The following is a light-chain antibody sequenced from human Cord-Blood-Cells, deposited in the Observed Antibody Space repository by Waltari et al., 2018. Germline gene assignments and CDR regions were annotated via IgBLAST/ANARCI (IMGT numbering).Light chain of an antibody. CDR1: QSISSW. J-gene: IGKJ4*01. Sequence: IQMTQSLSTLSASVGDSVTITCRASQSISSWLAWYQQKPGKAPKILFYDASSLVSGVPSRFSGRGAGTEFTLTISSLHPDDLATYYCQQYNSYAPTFGGGTKVEIK. CDR2: DAS. V-gene: IGKV1-5*01. CDR3: QQYNSYAPT.